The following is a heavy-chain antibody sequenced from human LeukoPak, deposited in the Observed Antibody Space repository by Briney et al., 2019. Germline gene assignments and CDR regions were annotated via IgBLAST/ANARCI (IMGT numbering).Heavy chain of an antibody. V-gene: IGHV4-31*03. Sequence: SSETLSLTCTVSGGSISSGGYYWSWLRQHPGKGLEWIGYIYYSGSTYYNPPLKSRVTISVDTSKNQFSLKLSSVTAADTAVYYCARGGHYDIPNLGLYYYYGMDVWGQGTTVTVSS. CDR3: ARGGHYDIPNLGLYYYYGMDV. CDR2: IYYSGST. D-gene: IGHD3-9*01. J-gene: IGHJ6*02. CDR1: GGSISSGGYY.